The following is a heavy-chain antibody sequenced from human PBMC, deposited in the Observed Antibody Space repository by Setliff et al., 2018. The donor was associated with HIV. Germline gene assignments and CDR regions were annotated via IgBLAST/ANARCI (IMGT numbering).Heavy chain of an antibody. CDR3: ARAPFYSGYDSHDSSGYYLDAFDI. CDR1: GGSISSGSYY. V-gene: IGHV4-61*02. D-gene: IGHD3-22*01. CDR2: IYTSGST. J-gene: IGHJ3*02. Sequence: SETLSLTCTVSGGSISSGSYYWSWIRQPAGKGLEWIGRIYTSGSTNYNPSLKSRVTISVDTSKKQFSLKVNSVTAADTAVYYCARAPFYSGYDSHDSSGYYLDAFDIWGPGTMVTVSS.